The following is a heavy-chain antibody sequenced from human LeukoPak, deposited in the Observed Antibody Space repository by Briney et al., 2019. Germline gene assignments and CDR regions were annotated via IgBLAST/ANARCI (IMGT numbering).Heavy chain of an antibody. CDR1: GGSISSYY. D-gene: IGHD6-13*01. CDR2: IYISGST. J-gene: IGHJ4*02. Sequence: PSETLSLTCTVSGGSISSYYWSWIRQPAGKGLEWIGRIYISGSTNYNPSLKSRVTMSVDTSKNQFSLKLSSVTAADTAVYYCARDVALIAAAGSSRAYYFGYWGQGTLVTVSS. CDR3: ARDVALIAAAGSSRAYYFGY. V-gene: IGHV4-4*07.